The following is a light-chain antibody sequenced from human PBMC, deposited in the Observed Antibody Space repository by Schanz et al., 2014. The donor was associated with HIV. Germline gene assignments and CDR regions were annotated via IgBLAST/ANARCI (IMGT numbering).Light chain of an antibody. Sequence: EIVMTQSPATLSVSPGERVTLSCRASQSVRSNLAWYQQRPGQAPRLLMFGASTRATDIPTRFSGGGSGTEFTLTISSLQSEDFAVYYCQQYHNWPPLTFGGGTRVEIK. CDR3: QQYHNWPPLT. CDR1: QSVRSN. V-gene: IGKV3-15*01. J-gene: IGKJ4*01. CDR2: GAS.